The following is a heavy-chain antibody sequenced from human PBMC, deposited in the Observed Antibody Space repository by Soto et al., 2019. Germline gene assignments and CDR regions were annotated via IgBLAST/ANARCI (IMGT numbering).Heavy chain of an antibody. CDR3: ATLRRDGSPVE. J-gene: IGHJ4*01. Sequence: GSLRLSCVASGFTLSNYWVNWVRQAPGKGLDWVANIKYDGGEKNYADSVMGRLIISGDNAKNSVYLHMDSLRADDTAVYYCATLRRDGSPVEWGQGAQVTVSS. D-gene: IGHD1-26*01. V-gene: IGHV3-7*03. CDR1: GFTLSNYW. CDR2: IKYDGGEK.